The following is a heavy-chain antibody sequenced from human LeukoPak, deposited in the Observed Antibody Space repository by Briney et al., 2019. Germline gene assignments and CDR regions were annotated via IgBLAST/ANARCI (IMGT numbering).Heavy chain of an antibody. CDR3: ARSLHRAYGYYYGMDV. V-gene: IGHV4-39*07. J-gene: IGHJ6*02. D-gene: IGHD4-17*01. CDR2: IYYSGST. Sequence: SETLSLTCTVSGGSISSSSYYWGWIRQPPGKGLEWIGSIYYSGSTYYNPSLKSRVTISVDTSKNQFSLKLSSVTAADTAVYYCARSLHRAYGYYYGMDVWGQGTTVTVSS. CDR1: GGSISSSSYY.